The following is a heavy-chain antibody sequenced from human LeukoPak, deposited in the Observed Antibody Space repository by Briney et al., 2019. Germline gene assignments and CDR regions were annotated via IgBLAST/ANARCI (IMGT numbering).Heavy chain of an antibody. CDR3: ARVSIVVVPAAAAGNAFDI. CDR2: ISAYNGNT. J-gene: IGHJ3*02. CDR1: GYTFTSYG. Sequence: GASVKVSCKPSGYTFTSYGISWGRQAPGQGLGWMGGISAYNGNTNYAQKLQGRVTMTTDTSTSTAYMELRSLRSDDTAVYYSARVSIVVVPAAAAGNAFDIWGQGTMVTVSS. D-gene: IGHD2-2*01. V-gene: IGHV1-18*04.